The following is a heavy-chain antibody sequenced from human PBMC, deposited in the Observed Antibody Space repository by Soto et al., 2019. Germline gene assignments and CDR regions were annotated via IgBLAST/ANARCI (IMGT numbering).Heavy chain of an antibody. J-gene: IGHJ3*02. CDR3: ARDYVAVAGNDAFDI. V-gene: IGHV1-18*01. Sequence: GASVKVSRKASGYTFSSYCISWGGQAPGQGLEWMGWISAYNGNTNYAQKLQGRVTMTTDTSTSTAYMELRSLRSDDTAVYYCARDYVAVAGNDAFDIWGQGTMVTVS. CDR1: GYTFSSYC. D-gene: IGHD6-19*01. CDR2: ISAYNGNT.